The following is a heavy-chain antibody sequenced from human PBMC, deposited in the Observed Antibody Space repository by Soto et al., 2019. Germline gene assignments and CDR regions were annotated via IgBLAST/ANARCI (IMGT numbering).Heavy chain of an antibody. CDR2: IYNTGSA. Sequence: SETLSLTCTISGGSLSVYYWSWIRQSPGKGLEWLAFIYNTGSAYYNPSLKSRLTISIGTSRNDFSLNLRSVTAADTAVYFCARLGGDNFGFDYWGRGTLVTVSS. D-gene: IGHD3-3*01. V-gene: IGHV4-59*01. J-gene: IGHJ4*02. CDR3: ARLGGDNFGFDY. CDR1: GGSLSVYY.